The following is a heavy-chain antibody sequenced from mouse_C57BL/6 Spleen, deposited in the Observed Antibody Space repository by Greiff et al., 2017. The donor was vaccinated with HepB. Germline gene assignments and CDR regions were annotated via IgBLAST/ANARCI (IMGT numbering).Heavy chain of an antibody. CDR3: AYYGSSYGWYFDV. CDR1: GYTFTSYW. D-gene: IGHD1-1*01. CDR2: INPSNGGT. J-gene: IGHJ1*03. V-gene: IGHV1-53*01. Sequence: VQLQQPGTELVKPGASVKLSCKASGYTFTSYWMHWVKQRPGQGLEWIGNINPSNGGTNYNEKFKSKATLTVDKSSSTAYMQLSSLTSEDSAVYYCAYYGSSYGWYFDVWGTGTTVTVSS.